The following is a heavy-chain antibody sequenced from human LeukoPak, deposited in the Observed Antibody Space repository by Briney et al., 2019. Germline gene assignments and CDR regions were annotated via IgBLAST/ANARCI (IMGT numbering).Heavy chain of an antibody. D-gene: IGHD2-8*02. V-gene: IGHV3-30*04. CDR3: ARDLSEKYCIDY. J-gene: IGHJ4*02. CDR1: GFTFNSYA. CDR2: ISYDGRIK. Sequence: GGSLRLSCAASGFTFNSYAIHWVRQAPGKGLEWVSFISYDGRIKYYADSVKGRFTISRDNSKNTLYPQINSLRAEDTAIYYCARDLSEKYCIDYWGQGTLVTVSS.